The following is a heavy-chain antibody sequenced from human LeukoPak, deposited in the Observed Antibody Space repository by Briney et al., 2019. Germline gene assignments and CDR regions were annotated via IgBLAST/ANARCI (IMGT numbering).Heavy chain of an antibody. Sequence: ASVKVSCKASGYTFTGYYLHWVRQAPGQGLEWMGCVNPNSGDTNYAQKFQGSVTMTRDTSISTVYMELSRLRSDDTAVYYCARASGSYWWFDSWGQGTLVTVSS. CDR3: ARASGSYWWFDS. J-gene: IGHJ5*01. CDR2: VNPNSGDT. D-gene: IGHD1-26*01. V-gene: IGHV1-2*02. CDR1: GYTFTGYY.